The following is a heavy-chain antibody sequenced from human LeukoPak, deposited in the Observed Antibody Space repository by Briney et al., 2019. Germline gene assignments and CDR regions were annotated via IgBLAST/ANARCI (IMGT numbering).Heavy chain of an antibody. D-gene: IGHD3-9*01. CDR3: ARLPYDILTGYYTYYFDY. Sequence: WVRQPPGKGLEWIGSIYFSGSTYYNPSLKSRVTISVDTSKNQFSLKLSSVTAADTAVYYCARLPYDILTGYYTYYFDYWGQGTLVTVSS. V-gene: IGHV4-39*01. J-gene: IGHJ4*02. CDR2: IYFSGST.